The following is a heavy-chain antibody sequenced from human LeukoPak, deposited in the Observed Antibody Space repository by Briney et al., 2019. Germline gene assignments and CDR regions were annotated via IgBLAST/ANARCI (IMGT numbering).Heavy chain of an antibody. D-gene: IGHD6-13*01. CDR3: AKGWYLFDY. CDR1: GFTFSSYA. CDR2: IRYDGSNK. V-gene: IGHV3-30*02. Sequence: GGSLKLSCAASGFTFSSYAIHWVRQAPGKGLEWLAFIRYDGSNKYYADSVKGRFTISRDNSKNTLYLQMNSLRPEDTAVYYCAKGWYLFDYWGQGTLVTVSS. J-gene: IGHJ4*02.